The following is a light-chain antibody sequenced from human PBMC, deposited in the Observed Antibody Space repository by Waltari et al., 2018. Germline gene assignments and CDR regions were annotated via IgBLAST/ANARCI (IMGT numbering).Light chain of an antibody. V-gene: IGKV1-5*03. CDR1: QSISTW. CDR2: KAS. CDR3: QQYNSFPWT. J-gene: IGKJ1*01. Sequence: QSPSTLSASIGDRVTITCRASQSISTWLAWYQQRPGKAPNLLIYKASALESGVPSRFSGSGSATDFTLTISSLQPDDFATYYCQQYNSFPWTFGQGTKVEIK.